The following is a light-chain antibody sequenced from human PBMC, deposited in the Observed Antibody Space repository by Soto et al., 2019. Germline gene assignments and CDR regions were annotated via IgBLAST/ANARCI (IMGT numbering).Light chain of an antibody. CDR1: SSDVGTYNL. V-gene: IGLV2-14*02. Sequence: QSVLAQPASVSGSPEQSVTISCTGTSSDVGTYNLVSWYQQHPGKAPKLIIYEVTERPSGVSNRFSGSKSGNTASLTISGLQAEDEADYYCSSYTSSSTLVVFGGGTKVTVL. J-gene: IGLJ2*01. CDR3: SSYTSSSTLVV. CDR2: EVT.